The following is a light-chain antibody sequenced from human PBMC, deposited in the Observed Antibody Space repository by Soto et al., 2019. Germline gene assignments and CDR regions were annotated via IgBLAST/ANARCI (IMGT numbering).Light chain of an antibody. J-gene: IGKJ2*01. Sequence: DIQMTQSPSSLSASVGDRVTITCRASQTISTYLNWYQQKPGKAPKLLIYAASTLQSGVPSRFMGSGSGTDCPSTIRVLQPEDFAPYYGQQSHVTPYTFGQGTKLEIK. V-gene: IGKV1-39*01. CDR2: AAS. CDR1: QTISTY. CDR3: QQSHVTPYT.